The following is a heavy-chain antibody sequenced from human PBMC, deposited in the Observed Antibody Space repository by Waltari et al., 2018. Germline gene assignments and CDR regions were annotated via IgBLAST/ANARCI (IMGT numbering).Heavy chain of an antibody. CDR2: VHHSGRT. CDR1: GDSLSSNYW. V-gene: IGHV4-4*02. CDR3: AGDRAIGLFFDY. J-gene: IGHJ4*02. D-gene: IGHD2-2*01. Sequence: QVQLQESGPGLVKPSGTLSLTCAVPGDSLSSNYWWSWVRQSPGKGLEWIGQVHHSGRTHYNPSLQSRVTISVDKSKNQFSLNLNSVTAADTAVYYCAGDRAIGLFFDYWGQGTLVTVSS.